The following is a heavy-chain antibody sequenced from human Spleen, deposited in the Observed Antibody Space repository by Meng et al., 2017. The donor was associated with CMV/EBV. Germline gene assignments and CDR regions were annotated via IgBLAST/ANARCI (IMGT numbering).Heavy chain of an antibody. J-gene: IGHJ6*02. CDR1: GYTFTSYG. V-gene: IGHV1-18*01. CDR3: ARDRIVALSWSGMDV. Sequence: ASVKVSCKASGYTFTSYGISWVRQAPGQGLEWMGWISAYNGNTNYAQKLQGRVTMTTDTSTSTAYMELRSLRSDDTAVYYCARDRIVALSWSGMDVWGQGTTVTVSS. D-gene: IGHD3-22*01. CDR2: ISAYNGNT.